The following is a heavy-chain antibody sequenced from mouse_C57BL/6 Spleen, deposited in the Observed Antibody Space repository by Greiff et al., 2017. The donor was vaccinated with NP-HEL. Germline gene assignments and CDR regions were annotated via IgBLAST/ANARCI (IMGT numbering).Heavy chain of an antibody. Sequence: QVQLKQSGAELVKPGASVKISCKASGYAFSSYWMNWVKQRPGKGLEWIGQIYPGDGDTNYNGKFKGKATLTADKSSSTAYMQLSSLTSEDSAVYVCANYGSSYRYFDVWGTGTTVTVSS. J-gene: IGHJ1*03. CDR3: ANYGSSYRYFDV. CDR2: IYPGDGDT. D-gene: IGHD1-1*01. V-gene: IGHV1-80*01. CDR1: GYAFSSYW.